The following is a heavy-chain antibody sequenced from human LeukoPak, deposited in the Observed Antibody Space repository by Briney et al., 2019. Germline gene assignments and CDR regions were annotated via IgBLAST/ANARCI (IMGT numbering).Heavy chain of an antibody. V-gene: IGHV3-7*01. CDR3: AREGGGGYDSVWLWDY. CDR1: GFTFSSYW. Sequence: PGGSLRLSCAASGFTFSSYWMSWVRQAPGKGREWVANIKQDGSEKYYVDSVKGRFTITRDNAKNSLYLQMNSLRAEDTAVYYCAREGGGGYDSVWLWDYWGQGTLVTVSS. D-gene: IGHD5-12*01. CDR2: IKQDGSEK. J-gene: IGHJ4*02.